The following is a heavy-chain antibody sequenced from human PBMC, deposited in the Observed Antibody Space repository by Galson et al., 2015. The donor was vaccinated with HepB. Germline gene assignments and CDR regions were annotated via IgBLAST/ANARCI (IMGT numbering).Heavy chain of an antibody. CDR3: ARQNLIEWFFDS. Sequence: SETLSLTCTVSGGSTNSDTHYWGWIRQPPGTGLEWVGSVSDSGTPYYTASLRSRVTISVDTSSNQFSLKMNSMTAADTALYYCARQNLIEWFFDSWGHGTLVTVSS. CDR2: VSDSGTP. CDR1: GGSTNSDTHY. V-gene: IGHV4-39*01. D-gene: IGHD2-8*01. J-gene: IGHJ4*01.